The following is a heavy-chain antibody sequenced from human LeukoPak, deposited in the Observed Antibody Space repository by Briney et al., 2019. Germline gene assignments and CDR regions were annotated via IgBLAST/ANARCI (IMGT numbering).Heavy chain of an antibody. D-gene: IGHD2-2*01. J-gene: IGHJ4*02. CDR3: ARLYCSTTSCPKAFDY. V-gene: IGHV3-74*01. Sequence: GGSLRPSCAASGFTFSSYSMNWVRQAPGKGLVWVSQINNDGSTTSYADSVKGRFTISRDNAKNTLYLQMDSLRAEDTAVYYCARLYCSTTSCPKAFDYWGQGTLVTVSS. CDR1: GFTFSSYS. CDR2: INNDGSTT.